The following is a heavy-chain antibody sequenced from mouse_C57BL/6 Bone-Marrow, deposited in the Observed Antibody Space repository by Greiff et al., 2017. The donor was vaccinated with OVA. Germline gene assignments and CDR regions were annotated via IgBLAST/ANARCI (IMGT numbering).Heavy chain of an antibody. Sequence: VQLQQSGAELARPGASVKLSCKASGYTFTSYWMHWVKQRPGRGLEWIGRIDPNSGGTKYNEKFKSKATLTVDKPSSTAYMQLSSLTSEDSAVYYCARGITTVVADWYFDVWGTGTTVTVSS. V-gene: IGHV1-72*01. CDR2: IDPNSGGT. J-gene: IGHJ1*03. CDR1: GYTFTSYW. D-gene: IGHD1-1*01. CDR3: ARGITTVVADWYFDV.